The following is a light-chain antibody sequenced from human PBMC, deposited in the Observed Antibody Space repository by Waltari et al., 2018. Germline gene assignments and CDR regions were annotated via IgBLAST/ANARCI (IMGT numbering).Light chain of an antibody. CDR3: QQGSSFST. J-gene: IGKJ2*01. CDR2: MAS. V-gene: IGKV1-5*03. Sequence: DIQITQSPSTLSASVGDRVTLSCRASPSVGTWLAWYQQKPGKAPKLLIYMASRLDSGVPSRCSGSGSGTDFTLTSSSLQPDDFATYSCQQGSSFSTVGQGTKV. CDR1: PSVGTW.